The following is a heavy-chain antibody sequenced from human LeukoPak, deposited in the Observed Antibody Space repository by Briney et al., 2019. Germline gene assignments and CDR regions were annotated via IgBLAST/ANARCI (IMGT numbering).Heavy chain of an antibody. CDR2: ISGSGGNT. Sequence: GGSLRLSCAASGFTFSTYAMSWVRQAPGKGLEWVSVISGSGGNTYYADSVKGRFTISRDNSKNTLYLQMNSLRAEDTAVYNVANLTSTSLDYWGQETRFTVSS. V-gene: IGHV3-23*01. CDR3: ANLTSTSLDY. CDR1: GFTFSTYA. J-gene: IGHJ4*02.